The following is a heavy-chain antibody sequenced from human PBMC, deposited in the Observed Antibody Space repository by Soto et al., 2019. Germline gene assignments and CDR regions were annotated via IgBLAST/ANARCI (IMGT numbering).Heavy chain of an antibody. CDR1: GFSFGDYA. D-gene: IGHD6-19*01. CDR2: ISWNGESI. V-gene: IGHV3-9*01. CDR3: AKDVGSSGWYDGVDS. Sequence: EVQLVEYGGGLVQPGRSLRLSCAASGFSFGDYAMQWVRQVPGKGLEWVSSISWNGESIGYADSVKGRFTISRDNGKKSVYLQMNSLRGGDTALDYCAKDVGSSGWYDGVDSWGQGTLVTVS. J-gene: IGHJ4*02.